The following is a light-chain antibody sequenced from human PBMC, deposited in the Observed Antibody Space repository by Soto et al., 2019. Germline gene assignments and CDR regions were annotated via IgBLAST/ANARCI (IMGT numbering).Light chain of an antibody. CDR3: HQYGSSPWT. J-gene: IGKJ1*01. CDR1: QSVSNSY. CDR2: GAS. Sequence: EIVLTQSPGTLSLSPGERATLSCRASQSVSNSYIAWYQQKPGQAHRFLIYGASSRATGIPDRFSGSGSGTDFTLTISRLEPEDFAVYYCHQYGSSPWTFGQGTKVEIK. V-gene: IGKV3-20*01.